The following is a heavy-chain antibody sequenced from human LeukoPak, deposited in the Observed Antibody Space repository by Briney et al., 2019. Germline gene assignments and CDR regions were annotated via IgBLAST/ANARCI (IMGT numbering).Heavy chain of an antibody. Sequence: SETLSLTCAVYGASFSGYYWNWIRQPPGKGLEWIGEINHSGSTNYNPSLKSRVTISVDTSKNQFSLKLSSATAADTAVYYCARGLGNFPPGGYWGQGTLVTVSS. CDR3: ARGLGNFPPGGY. CDR1: GASFSGYY. CDR2: INHSGST. J-gene: IGHJ4*02. V-gene: IGHV4-34*01. D-gene: IGHD1-1*01.